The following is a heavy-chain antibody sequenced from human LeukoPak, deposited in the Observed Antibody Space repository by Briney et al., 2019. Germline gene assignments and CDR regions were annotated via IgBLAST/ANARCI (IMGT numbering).Heavy chain of an antibody. CDR2: MNPNSGNT. CDR1: GYTFTSYD. CDR3: ARVVLGPYGSGSYLSYYYYYMDV. Sequence: ASVKVSCKASGYTFTSYDINWVRQATGQGLEWMGWMNPNSGNTGYAQKFQGRVTITRNTSISTAYMELSSLRSEDTAVYYCARVVLGPYGSGSYLSYYYYYMDVWGKGTTVTISS. V-gene: IGHV1-8*03. D-gene: IGHD3-10*01. J-gene: IGHJ6*03.